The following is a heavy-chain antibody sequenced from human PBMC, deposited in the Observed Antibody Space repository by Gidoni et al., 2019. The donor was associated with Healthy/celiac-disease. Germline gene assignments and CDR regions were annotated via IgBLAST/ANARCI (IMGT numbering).Heavy chain of an antibody. CDR2: ISWNSGSI. CDR3: AKDRYYDSSGYYFDY. V-gene: IGHV3-9*01. CDR1: GFTFDDYA. D-gene: IGHD3-22*01. Sequence: EVQLVESGGGLVQPGRSLRLSCAASGFTFDDYAMHWVRQAPGKGLEWVSGISWNSGSIGYADSVKGRFTISRDNAKNSLYLQMNSLRAEDTALYYCAKDRYYDSSGYYFDYWGQGTPVTVSS. J-gene: IGHJ4*02.